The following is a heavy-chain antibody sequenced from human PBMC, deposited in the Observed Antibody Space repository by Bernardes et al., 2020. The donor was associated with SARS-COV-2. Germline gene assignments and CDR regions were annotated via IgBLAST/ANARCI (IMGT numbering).Heavy chain of an antibody. D-gene: IGHD6-19*01. J-gene: IGHJ2*01. CDR1: GFTYSSYW. CDR3: ARQGTAVAGTEYFDF. Sequence: GGSLRLSCAASGFTYSSYWMSWVRQAPGKGLEWVANIKGDGSQRSSVDSVRGRFTISRDNAKNSLFLQMNSLRAEDTAFYHCARQGTAVAGTEYFDFWGRGTLVTVSS. V-gene: IGHV3-7*03. CDR2: IKGDGSQR.